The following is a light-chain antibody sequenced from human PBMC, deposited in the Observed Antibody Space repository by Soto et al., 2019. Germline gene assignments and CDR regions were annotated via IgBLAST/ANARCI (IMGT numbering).Light chain of an antibody. Sequence: DIQMTQSPSTLSASVGDRVTITCRASQSISSWLAGYQQKPGKAPKLLIYDASSLESGDPSRFSGSGSGTEYTLTISSLQPDDFATYYCQQYNSYWTFGQGTKVEIK. CDR2: DAS. CDR3: QQYNSYWT. CDR1: QSISSW. J-gene: IGKJ1*01. V-gene: IGKV1-5*01.